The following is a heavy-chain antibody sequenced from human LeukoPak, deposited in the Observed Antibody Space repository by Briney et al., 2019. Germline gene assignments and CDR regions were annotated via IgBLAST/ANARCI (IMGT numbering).Heavy chain of an antibody. D-gene: IGHD1-26*01. V-gene: IGHV3-53*01. Sequence: GGSLRLSCASSGFTVSSNYMSWVRQAAGKGLGWGSVIYSGGSTYYANSVKGRFTISRANSKNTLYLQMNSLRAEDTAVYYCARGDSGSYLFFDYWGQGTLVTASS. CDR1: GFTVSSNY. CDR3: ARGDSGSYLFFDY. CDR2: IYSGGST. J-gene: IGHJ4*02.